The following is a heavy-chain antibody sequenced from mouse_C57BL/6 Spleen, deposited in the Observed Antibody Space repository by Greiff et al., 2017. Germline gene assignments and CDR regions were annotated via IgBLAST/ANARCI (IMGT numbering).Heavy chain of an antibody. CDR3: ARGITTVASYYYAMDY. CDR2: ISSGSSTI. D-gene: IGHD1-1*01. V-gene: IGHV5-17*01. J-gene: IGHJ4*01. Sequence: EVMLVESGGGLVKPGGSLKLSCAASGFTFSDYGMHWVRQAPERGLEWVAYISSGSSTIYYADTVKGRFTISRDNAKNTLFLQMTSLRSEVTAMYYCARGITTVASYYYAMDYWGQGTSVTVSS. CDR1: GFTFSDYG.